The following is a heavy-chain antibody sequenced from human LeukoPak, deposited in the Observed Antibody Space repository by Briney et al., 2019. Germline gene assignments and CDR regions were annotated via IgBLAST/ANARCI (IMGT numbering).Heavy chain of an antibody. V-gene: IGHV1-69*06. Sequence: ASVKVSCKASGGTFSSYAISWVRQAPGQGLERMGGIIPIFGTANYAQKFQGRVTITADKSTSTAYMELSSLRSEDTAVYYCARNLWFGELSYWGQGTLVTVSS. J-gene: IGHJ4*02. CDR2: IIPIFGTA. CDR3: ARNLWFGELSY. D-gene: IGHD3-10*01. CDR1: GGTFSSYA.